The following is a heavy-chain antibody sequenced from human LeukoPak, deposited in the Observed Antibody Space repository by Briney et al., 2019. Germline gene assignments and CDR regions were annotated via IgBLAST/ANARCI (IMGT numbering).Heavy chain of an antibody. D-gene: IGHD6-13*01. Sequence: SETLSLTCTVSGGSMSTYYWSWTRQPPGKGLEWIGYIYDSLSTDYNPSLKSRVTISVDMSKNQFSLKLTSVTAADTAVYYCARRSWYVDYWGQGTLVTVSS. V-gene: IGHV4-59*01. CDR1: GGSMSTYY. J-gene: IGHJ4*02. CDR2: IYDSLST. CDR3: ARRSWYVDY.